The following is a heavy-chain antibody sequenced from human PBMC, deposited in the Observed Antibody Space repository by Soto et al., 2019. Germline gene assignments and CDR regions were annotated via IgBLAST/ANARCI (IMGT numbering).Heavy chain of an antibody. CDR1: GFTFSVYA. V-gene: IGHV3-23*01. D-gene: IGHD3-3*01. CDR2: VTANGGST. CDR3: AKDRDYDFWSGYYIHEPYYYYGMDV. Sequence: PGGSLRLSCTATGFTFSVYAMTWVRQAPGKGLEWVSAVTANGGSTYSADSVKGRFTISRDNSKNTLYLQMNSLRAEDTAVYYCAKDRDYDFWSGYYIHEPYYYYGMDVWGQGTTVTVSS. J-gene: IGHJ6*02.